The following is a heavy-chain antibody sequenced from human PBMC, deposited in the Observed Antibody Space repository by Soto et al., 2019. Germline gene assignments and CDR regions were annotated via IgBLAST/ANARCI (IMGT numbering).Heavy chain of an antibody. CDR2: IKQDGSEK. CDR1: GFTFSSYW. CDR3: ARDGLTNGVCYTGGCVY. J-gene: IGHJ4*02. V-gene: IGHV3-7*01. Sequence: EVQLVESGGGLVQPGGSLRLSCAASGFTFSSYWMSWVRQAPGKGLEWVANIKQDGSEKYYVDSVKGRFTISRDNAKNSLYLQINSLRAEEKAVYYRARDGLTNGVCYTGGCVYWGPGTLVPVPS. D-gene: IGHD2-8*01.